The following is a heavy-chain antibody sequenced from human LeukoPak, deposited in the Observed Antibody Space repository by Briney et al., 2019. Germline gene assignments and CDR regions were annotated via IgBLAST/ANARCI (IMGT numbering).Heavy chain of an antibody. J-gene: IGHJ6*03. V-gene: IGHV3-23*01. CDR1: GFTFSSYA. Sequence: PGGSLRLSCAASGFTFSSYAMTWVHQAPEKGLEWVSGISGSGGNTYYADSVRGRLSISRDNSKNTLYLQVNSLRAEDTAVYYCAKPPPEEGSSISRPFLHYYYYYYMDVWGKGTTVTVSS. D-gene: IGHD6-13*01. CDR2: ISGSGGNT. CDR3: AKPPPEEGSSISRPFLHYYYYYYMDV.